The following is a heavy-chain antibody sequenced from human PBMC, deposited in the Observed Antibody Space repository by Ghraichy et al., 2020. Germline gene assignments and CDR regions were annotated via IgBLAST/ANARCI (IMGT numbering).Heavy chain of an antibody. J-gene: IGHJ4*02. D-gene: IGHD6-13*01. CDR2: INAGNGNT. CDR1: GYTFTSYA. CDR3: ARDVAAAGENFDY. V-gene: IGHV1-3*01. Sequence: ASVKVSCKASGYTFTSYAMHWVRQAPGQRLEWMGWINAGNGNTKYSQKFQGRVTITRDTSASTAYMELSSLRSEDTAVYYCARDVAAAGENFDYWGQGTLVTVSS.